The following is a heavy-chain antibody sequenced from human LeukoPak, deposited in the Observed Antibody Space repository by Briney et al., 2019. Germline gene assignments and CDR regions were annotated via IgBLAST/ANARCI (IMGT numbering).Heavy chain of an antibody. CDR1: GFTFSTHW. Sequence: GGSLRLSCAASGFTFSTHWMNWFRQTPGKGLEWVAKIRGDGGEKDHVASVKGRFTISRDNAKNSLYLQMNSLRVEDTAIYYCARGGAARPDFWGQGTLVTVSS. D-gene: IGHD6-6*01. V-gene: IGHV3-7*01. CDR2: IRGDGGEK. CDR3: ARGGAARPDF. J-gene: IGHJ4*02.